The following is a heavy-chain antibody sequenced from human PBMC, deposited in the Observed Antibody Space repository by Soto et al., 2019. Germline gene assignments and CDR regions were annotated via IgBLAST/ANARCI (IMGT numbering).Heavy chain of an antibody. Sequence: EVQLVESGGGLVQPGGSLRLSCAASGFTVSSNYMSWVRQAPGKGLEWVSVIYSGGSTYYADSVKGRFTISRDNSKNTLYLQMSSLRAEGTAVYYCARVLANDVILTGYYIGLDGFDIWGQGTMVTVSS. CDR1: GFTVSSNY. CDR3: ARVLANDVILTGYYIGLDGFDI. V-gene: IGHV3-66*02. CDR2: IYSGGST. D-gene: IGHD3-9*01. J-gene: IGHJ3*02.